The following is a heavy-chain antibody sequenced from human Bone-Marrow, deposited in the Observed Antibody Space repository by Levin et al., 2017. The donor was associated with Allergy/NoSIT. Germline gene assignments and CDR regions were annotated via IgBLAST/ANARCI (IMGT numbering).Heavy chain of an antibody. CDR3: AKEMAAASRPYFDF. D-gene: IGHD6-13*01. Sequence: GGSLRLSCAASGFTFSSYSMNWVRQAPGKGLEWVSSISSSSRYIYYADSVKGRFTISRDNAKNSLYLQMNSLRAEDTAVYYCAKEMAAASRPYFDFWGQGTLVTVSS. CDR2: ISSSSRYI. J-gene: IGHJ4*02. CDR1: GFTFSSYS. V-gene: IGHV3-21*01.